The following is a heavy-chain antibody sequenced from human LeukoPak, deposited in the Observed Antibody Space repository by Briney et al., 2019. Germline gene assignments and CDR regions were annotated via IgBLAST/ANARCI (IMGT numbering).Heavy chain of an antibody. Sequence: PSETLSLTCTVSGASISRTTYYWGWFRQPPGKGLEWIATMFYSRYTYYNPSLKSRVTISIDTSENQVSLKLSFVTAADTALYYCAKEPTGDKSFDSWGQGTLVTVSS. CDR1: GASISRTTYY. J-gene: IGHJ4*02. CDR2: MFYSRYT. V-gene: IGHV4-39*07. D-gene: IGHD7-27*01. CDR3: AKEPTGDKSFDS.